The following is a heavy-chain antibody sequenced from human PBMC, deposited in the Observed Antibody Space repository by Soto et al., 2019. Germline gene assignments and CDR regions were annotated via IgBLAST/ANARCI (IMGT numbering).Heavy chain of an antibody. CDR3: ARGGGWFGELFSQGMDV. CDR2: TYYRSKWYN. CDR1: GDSVSSNSAA. D-gene: IGHD3-10*01. J-gene: IGHJ6*02. Sequence: SQTLSLTCAISGDSVSSNSAAWNWIRQSPSRGLEWLGRTYYRSKWYNDYAVSVKSRITINPDTSKNQFSLQLNSVTPEDTAVYYCARGGGWFGELFSQGMDVWGQGTTVTVSS. V-gene: IGHV6-1*01.